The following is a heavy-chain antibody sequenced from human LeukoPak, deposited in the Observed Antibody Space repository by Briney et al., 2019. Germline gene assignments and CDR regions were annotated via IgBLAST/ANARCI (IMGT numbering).Heavy chain of an antibody. CDR1: GGTFSSYA. CDR2: IIPIFGTA. V-gene: IGHV1-69*05. D-gene: IGHD6-13*01. Sequence: SVKVSCKASGGTFSSYAISWVRQAPGQGLEWMGGIIPIFGTANYAQKLQGRVTMTTDTSTSTAYMELRSLRSDDTAVYYCARAKWQQLVRLTYWGQGTLVTVSS. CDR3: ARAKWQQLVRLTY. J-gene: IGHJ4*02.